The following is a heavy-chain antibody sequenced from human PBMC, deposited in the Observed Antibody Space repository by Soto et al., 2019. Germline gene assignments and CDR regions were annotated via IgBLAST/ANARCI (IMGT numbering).Heavy chain of an antibody. CDR1: GGSFSGYY. D-gene: IGHD4-4*01. CDR2: INHSGST. Sequence: PSETLSLTCAVYGGSFSGYYWSWIRQPPGKGLEWIGEINHSGSTNYNPSLKSRVTISVDTSKNQFSLKLSSVTAADTAVYYCARKTTVTTIGGFDYWGQGTLVTVSS. V-gene: IGHV4-34*01. J-gene: IGHJ4*02. CDR3: ARKTTVTTIGGFDY.